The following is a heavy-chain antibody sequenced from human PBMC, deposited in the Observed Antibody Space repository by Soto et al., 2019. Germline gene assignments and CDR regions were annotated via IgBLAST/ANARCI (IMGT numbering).Heavy chain of an antibody. CDR1: GFTFSSYS. D-gene: IGHD3-22*01. CDR2: ISSSSSYI. V-gene: IGHV3-21*01. CDR3: ARNYDSSGYYYGKDYYYGMDV. J-gene: IGHJ6*02. Sequence: EVQLVESGGGLVKPGGSLRLSCAASGFTFSSYSMNWVRKAPGKGLEWVSSISSSSSYIYYADSVKGRFTISRDNAKNLLYLQMNSLRAEDTAVYYCARNYDSSGYYYGKDYYYGMDVCGQGTTVPVSS.